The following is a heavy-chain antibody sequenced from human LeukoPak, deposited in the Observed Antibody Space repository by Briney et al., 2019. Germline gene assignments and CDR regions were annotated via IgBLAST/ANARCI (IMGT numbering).Heavy chain of an antibody. CDR1: GGSVSSGGYY. CDR2: IYYSGST. J-gene: IGHJ4*02. V-gene: IGHV4-31*03. CDR3: ARAPAYYFDY. Sequence: SETLSLTCTVSGGSVSSGGYYWSWIRQHPGKGLEWIGYIYYSGSTYYNPSLKSRVTISVDTSKNQFSLKLSSVTAADTAVYYCARAPAYYFDYWGQGTLVTVSS.